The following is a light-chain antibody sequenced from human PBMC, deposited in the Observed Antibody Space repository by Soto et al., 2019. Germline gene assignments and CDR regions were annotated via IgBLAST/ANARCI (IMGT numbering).Light chain of an antibody. CDR1: QSVSNNY. J-gene: IGKJ1*01. V-gene: IGKV3-20*01. CDR3: QQYGGSPWT. Sequence: EIVLTQSPGTLSLSPGEGATLSCRASQSVSNNYLAWYQQIPGQAPRLLIYDAFIRATGIPDRFSGSGSGTDFTLTISRLEPEDFAVYYCQQYGGSPWTFGQGTKVEIK. CDR2: DAF.